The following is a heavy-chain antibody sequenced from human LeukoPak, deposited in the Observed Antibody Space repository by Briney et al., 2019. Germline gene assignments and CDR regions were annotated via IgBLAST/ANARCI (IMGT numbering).Heavy chain of an antibody. V-gene: IGHV1-8*03. CDR2: MNPNSGNT. J-gene: IGHJ6*03. D-gene: IGHD1-26*01. CDR3: ARGHVGATHLYYYYYYMDV. CDR1: GYTFTSYD. Sequence: GASVKVSCKASGYTFTSYDINWVRQATGQGLEWMGWMNPNSGNTGYAQKFQGRVTITRNTSISTAYMELSSLRSEDTAVYYCARGHVGATHLYYYYYYMDVWGKGTTVTVSS.